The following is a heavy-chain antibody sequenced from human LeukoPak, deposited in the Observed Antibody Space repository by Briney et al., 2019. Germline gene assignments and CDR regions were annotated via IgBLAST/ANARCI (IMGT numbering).Heavy chain of an antibody. CDR1: GFTFSDYY. V-gene: IGHV3-11*01. CDR2: ISSSGSTI. CDR3: ARFKPYYDFWSGYYPSSYYGMDV. J-gene: IGHJ6*02. D-gene: IGHD3-3*01. Sequence: GGSQRLSCAASGFTFSDYYMSWIRQAPGKGLEWVSYISSSGSTIYYADSVKGRFTISRDSAKNSLYLRMNSLRAEDTAVYYCARFKPYYDFWSGYYPSSYYGMDVWGQGTTVTVSS.